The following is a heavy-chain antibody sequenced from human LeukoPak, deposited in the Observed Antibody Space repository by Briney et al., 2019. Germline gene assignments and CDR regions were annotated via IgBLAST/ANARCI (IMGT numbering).Heavy chain of an antibody. V-gene: IGHV3-20*01. CDR2: INLNGAST. Sequence: GRSLRLSCAPSGFTFDDYGISWVRQAPGKGLECVSGINLNGASTGYADSVKGPFTISRDNANNSLYLQMNSLRAEDTALYHCATVGSYYGSGSYYTKYYFDYWGQGTLVTVSS. CDR3: ATVGSYYGSGSYYTKYYFDY. D-gene: IGHD3-10*01. CDR1: GFTFDDYG. J-gene: IGHJ4*02.